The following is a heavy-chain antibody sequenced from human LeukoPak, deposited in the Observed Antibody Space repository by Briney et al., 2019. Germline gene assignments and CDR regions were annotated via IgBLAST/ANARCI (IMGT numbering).Heavy chain of an antibody. D-gene: IGHD3-22*01. V-gene: IGHV3-23*01. CDR2: ISGSGGST. CDR3: ARRKDYYDSSGTNNWFDP. CDR1: GFTFSSYA. J-gene: IGHJ5*02. Sequence: GGSLRLSCAASGFTFSSYAMSWVRQAPGKGLEWVSAISGSGGSTYYADSVKGRFTISRDNSKNTLYLQMNSLRAEDTAVYYCARRKDYYDSSGTNNWFDPWGQGTLVTVSS.